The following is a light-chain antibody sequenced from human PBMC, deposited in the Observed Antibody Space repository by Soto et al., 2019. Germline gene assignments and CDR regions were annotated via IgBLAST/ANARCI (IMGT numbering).Light chain of an antibody. CDR2: KAS. Sequence: DIQMTQSPSTLSASVGDRVTITCRASQSISSWLAWYQQKPGKAPKLLIYKASSLGSGVPSRFSGSGSGTEFTLTISSLQPDDFATYYCQQYNSHSGYTFGQGTKLEIK. V-gene: IGKV1-5*03. J-gene: IGKJ2*01. CDR3: QQYNSHSGYT. CDR1: QSISSW.